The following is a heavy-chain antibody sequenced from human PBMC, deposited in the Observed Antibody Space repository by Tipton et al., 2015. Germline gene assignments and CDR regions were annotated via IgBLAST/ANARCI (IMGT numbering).Heavy chain of an antibody. J-gene: IGHJ4*02. V-gene: IGHV3-53*01. CDR2: IFSGGST. D-gene: IGHD3-22*01. CDR1: GFIVTNNY. Sequence: SLRLSCKVSGFIVTNNYMTWVRQAPGEGLEWVSIIFSGGSTYYADSVKGRFTISRDTSENTVFLQMNSLKAEDTAIYYCARSLRPFHYDSDANKEDWGQGTLVTVSS. CDR3: ARSLRPFHYDSDANKED.